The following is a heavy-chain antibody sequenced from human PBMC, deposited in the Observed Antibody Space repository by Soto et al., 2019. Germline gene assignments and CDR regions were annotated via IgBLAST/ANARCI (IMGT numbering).Heavy chain of an antibody. Sequence: PSETLSLTCTVSGGSISSYYWSWIRQPPGKGLEWIGYIYYSGSTNYNPSLKSRVTISVDTSKNQFSLKLSSVTAADTAVYYCARQVTSGTSLYYFDYCGQGTLVTVSS. CDR1: GGSISSYY. CDR3: ARQVTSGTSLYYFDY. D-gene: IGHD1-7*01. J-gene: IGHJ4*02. CDR2: IYYSGST. V-gene: IGHV4-59*01.